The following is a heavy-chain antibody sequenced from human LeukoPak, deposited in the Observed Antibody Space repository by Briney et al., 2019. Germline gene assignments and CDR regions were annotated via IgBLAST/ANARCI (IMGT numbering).Heavy chain of an antibody. V-gene: IGHV1-69*13. J-gene: IGHJ4*02. CDR1: GGTFSSYA. CDR3: ARDYYDSSGYYSRPLDY. D-gene: IGHD3-22*01. CDR2: IIPIFGTA. Sequence: RASVKVSCKASGGTFSSYAISWVRQAPGQGLEWMGGIIPIFGTANYAQKFQGRVTITADESTSTAYMELSSLRSEDTAVYYCARDYYDSSGYYSRPLDYWGQGTLVTVSS.